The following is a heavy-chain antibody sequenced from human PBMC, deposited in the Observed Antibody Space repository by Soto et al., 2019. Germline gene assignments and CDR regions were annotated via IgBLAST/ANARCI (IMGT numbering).Heavy chain of an antibody. CDR3: ARDRGYDAHAYYFNAMDV. V-gene: IGHV3-21*01. CDR1: GFTFRTYT. D-gene: IGHD2-15*01. Sequence: EVQLVESGGGLVKPGGSLRLSCVASGFTFRTYTMNWVRQAPGKGLEWVSGIRGFSPYTFYAESVKGRFTISRDNAKNSMYLQINSRRAEDTAVYYCARDRGYDAHAYYFNAMDVWGQGTTVTVSS. J-gene: IGHJ6*02. CDR2: IRGFSPYT.